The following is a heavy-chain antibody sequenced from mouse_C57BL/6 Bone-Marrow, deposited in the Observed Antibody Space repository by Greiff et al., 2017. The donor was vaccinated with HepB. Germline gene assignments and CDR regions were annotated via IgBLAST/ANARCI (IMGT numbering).Heavy chain of an antibody. Sequence: QVQLQQPGAELVKPGASVKMSCKASGYTFTSYWITWVKQRPGQGLEWIGDIYPGSGSTNYNEKFKSKATLTVDTSSNTAYLQLSSLTSEDTAVYYCATMVTTIDYWGQGTTLTVSS. CDR2: IYPGSGST. V-gene: IGHV1-55*01. CDR3: ATMVTTIDY. D-gene: IGHD2-2*01. J-gene: IGHJ2*01. CDR1: GYTFTSYW.